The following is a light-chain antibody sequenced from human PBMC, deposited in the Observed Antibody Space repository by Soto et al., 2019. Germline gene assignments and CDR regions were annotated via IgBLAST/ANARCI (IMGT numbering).Light chain of an antibody. CDR1: QGISSW. CDR2: AAS. J-gene: IGKJ1*01. V-gene: IGKV1-12*01. CDR3: QQGRT. Sequence: DIQMTQSPSSVSASVGDRVTITCRASQGISSWLVWYQQKPGKAPKLLIYAASSLQSGVPSRFSGSGSGTDFTLTISSLQPEDFATYYCQQGRTFGQGTKVEIK.